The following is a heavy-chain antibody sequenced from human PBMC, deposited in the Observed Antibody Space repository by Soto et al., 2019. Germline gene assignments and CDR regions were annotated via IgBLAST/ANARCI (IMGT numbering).Heavy chain of an antibody. D-gene: IGHD1-1*01. J-gene: IGHJ4*02. CDR3: ARELELKPRDFDY. CDR1: GFTFSSYS. Sequence: PGGSQRLSSTASGFTFSSYSRNWVRQAPGKGLEWVSYISSSGSTIYYADSVKGRFTISRDNAKNSLYLQMNSLRAEDTAVYYCARELELKPRDFDYWGQGTLVTVSS. CDR2: ISSSGSTI. V-gene: IGHV3-48*04.